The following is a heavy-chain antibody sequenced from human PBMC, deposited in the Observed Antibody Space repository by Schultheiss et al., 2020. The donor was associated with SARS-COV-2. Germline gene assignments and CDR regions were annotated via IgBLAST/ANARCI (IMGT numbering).Heavy chain of an antibody. CDR2: IHHSGGT. CDR3: AREVATVAFDI. V-gene: IGHV4-61*08. J-gene: IGHJ3*02. CDR1: GGSISSGGYY. Sequence: SETLSLTCTVSGGSISSGGYYWSWIRQHPGKGLEWIGYIHHSGGTFYNPSLKSRVTISVDTSKNQFSLKLSSVTAADTAVYYCAREVATVAFDIWGQGTMVTVSS. D-gene: IGHD5-12*01.